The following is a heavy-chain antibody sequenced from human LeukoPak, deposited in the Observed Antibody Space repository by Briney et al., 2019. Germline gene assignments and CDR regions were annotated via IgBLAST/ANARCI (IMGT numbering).Heavy chain of an antibody. V-gene: IGHV4-39*01. CDR2: IYYSGST. D-gene: IGHD3-3*01. CDR3: ASLHTIFGVVTLYYFDY. CDR1: GGSISSSSYY. Sequence: ASETLSLTCTVSGGSISSSSYYWGWIRQPPGKGLEWIGSIYYSGSTYYNPSLKSRVTISVDTSKNQFSLKLSSVTAADTAVYYCASLHTIFGVVTLYYFDYWGQGTLVTVSS. J-gene: IGHJ4*02.